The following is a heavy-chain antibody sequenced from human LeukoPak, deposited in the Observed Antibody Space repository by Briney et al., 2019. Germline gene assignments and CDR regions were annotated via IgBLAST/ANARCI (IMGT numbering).Heavy chain of an antibody. D-gene: IGHD5/OR15-5a*01. V-gene: IGHV3-53*01. CDR3: ARGEGVYLY. CDR2: IYFGGTT. Sequence: GSLTLSCAASGFTFSSNYMTWVRQAPGQGLEWVSVIYFGGTTYYADSVKGRFTISRDNSKNTVYLQMNSLRVEDTAVYYCARGEGVYLYWGHGELFTVSS. CDR1: GFTFSSNY. J-gene: IGHJ4*03.